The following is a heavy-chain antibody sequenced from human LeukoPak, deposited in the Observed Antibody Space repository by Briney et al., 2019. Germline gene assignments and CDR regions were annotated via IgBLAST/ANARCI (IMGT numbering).Heavy chain of an antibody. J-gene: IGHJ3*02. D-gene: IGHD3-10*01. V-gene: IGHV4-34*01. CDR3: ARPGLWFGEGAFDI. Sequence: SETLSLTCAVYGGSFSGYYWSWIRQPPGKGLEWIGEINHSGSTNYNPSLKSRVTISVDTSKNQFSLKLSSVTAADTAVYYCARPGLWFGEGAFDIWGQGTMVTVSS. CDR2: INHSGST. CDR1: GGSFSGYY.